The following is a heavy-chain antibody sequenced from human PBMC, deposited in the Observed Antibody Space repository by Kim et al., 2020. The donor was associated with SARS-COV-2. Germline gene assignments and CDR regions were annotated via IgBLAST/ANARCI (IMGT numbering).Heavy chain of an antibody. D-gene: IGHD2-2*01. CDR1: GGSISSGGYY. J-gene: IGHJ5*02. V-gene: IGHV4-31*03. CDR3: ARDPHYCSSTSCYRWFDP. Sequence: SETLSLTCTVSGGSISSGGYYWSWIRQHPGKGLEWIGYIYYSGSTYYNPSLKSRVTISVDTSKNQFSLKLSSVTAADTAVYYCARDPHYCSSTSCYRWFDPSGQGTLVTVSS. CDR2: IYYSGST.